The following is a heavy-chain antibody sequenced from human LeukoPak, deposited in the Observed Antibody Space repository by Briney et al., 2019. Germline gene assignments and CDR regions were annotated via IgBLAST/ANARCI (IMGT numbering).Heavy chain of an antibody. Sequence: SETLSLTCTVSGGSIRSYYWSWIRQPPGKGLEWIGYIYYSGSTNYNPSLKSRVTISVDTSKKQFSLKLRSVTAADTAVYYCARVREGRGYYYYMDVWGKGTTVTVSS. CDR3: ARVREGRGYYYYMDV. CDR1: GGSIRSYY. D-gene: IGHD1-26*01. CDR2: IYYSGST. V-gene: IGHV4-59*01. J-gene: IGHJ6*03.